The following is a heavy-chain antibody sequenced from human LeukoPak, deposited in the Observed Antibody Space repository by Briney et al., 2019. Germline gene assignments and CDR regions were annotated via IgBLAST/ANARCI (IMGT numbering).Heavy chain of an antibody. D-gene: IGHD3-9*01. Sequence: SETLSPTCTVSGGSISSSSYYWGWIRQPPGKGLEWIGSIYYSGSTYYNPSLKSRVTISVDTSKNQFSLKLSSVTAADTAVYYCARDYRPGHWLLPKDQYYFDYWGQGTLVTVSS. CDR2: IYYSGST. CDR1: GGSISSSSYY. J-gene: IGHJ4*02. V-gene: IGHV4-39*07. CDR3: ARDYRPGHWLLPKDQYYFDY.